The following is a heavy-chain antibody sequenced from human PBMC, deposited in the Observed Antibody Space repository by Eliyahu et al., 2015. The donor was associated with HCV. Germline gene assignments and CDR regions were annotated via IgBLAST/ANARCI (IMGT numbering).Heavy chain of an antibody. CDR2: IYYSGST. CDR1: GGSISSYY. J-gene: IGHJ5*02. Sequence: QVQLQESGPGLVKPSETLSLTCTVXGGSISSYYWSWIRQPPGKGLEWIAHIYYSGSTTYTPSLKSRVTISVDTSKNQFSLKLNSVTAADTAVYYCASGGGGIAVAGTGGWFDPWGQGTLVTVSS. CDR3: ASGGGGIAVAGTGGWFDP. V-gene: IGHV4-59*01. D-gene: IGHD6-19*01.